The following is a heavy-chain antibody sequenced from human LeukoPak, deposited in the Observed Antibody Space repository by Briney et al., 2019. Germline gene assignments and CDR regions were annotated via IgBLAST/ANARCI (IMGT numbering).Heavy chain of an antibody. D-gene: IGHD2-2*01. CDR2: INSDGSST. J-gene: IGHJ3*02. V-gene: IGHV3-74*01. CDR3: AREGGVYCSSTSCYFSDAFDI. Sequence: GGSLRLSCAASGFTFSSYWMHWVRQAPGKGLVWVSRINSDGSSTSYADSVKGRFTISRDNAKNTLYLQMNSLRAEDTAVYYCAREGGVYCSSTSCYFSDAFDIWGQGTMVTVSS. CDR1: GFTFSSYW.